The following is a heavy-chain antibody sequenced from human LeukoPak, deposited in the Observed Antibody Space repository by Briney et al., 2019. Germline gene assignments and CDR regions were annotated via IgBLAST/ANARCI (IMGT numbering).Heavy chain of an antibody. CDR1: GYTFTNYG. Sequence: ASVKVSGKASGYTFTNYGISWVRQAPGQGLEWMGWISAYNGKTNYAQKFQGSVTMTIVTSTTTVYMELRGLRSDDTAVYYCARGDTRFDYWGQGTLVTVSS. V-gene: IGHV1-18*01. CDR3: ARGDTRFDY. D-gene: IGHD2-15*01. J-gene: IGHJ4*02. CDR2: ISAYNGKT.